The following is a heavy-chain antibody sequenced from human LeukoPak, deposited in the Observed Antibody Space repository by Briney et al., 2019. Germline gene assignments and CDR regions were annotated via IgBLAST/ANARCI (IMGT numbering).Heavy chain of an antibody. V-gene: IGHV4-34*01. D-gene: IGHD6-19*01. CDR3: ARGRGIAVAGTKHFDY. Sequence: PSETLSLTCAVYGGSFSGYYWSWIRQPPGKGLEWIGEINHSGSTNYNPSLKSRVTISVDTSKNQFSLKLSSVTAADTAVYYCARGRGIAVAGTKHFDYWGQGTLVTVSS. CDR1: GGSFSGYY. CDR2: INHSGST. J-gene: IGHJ4*02.